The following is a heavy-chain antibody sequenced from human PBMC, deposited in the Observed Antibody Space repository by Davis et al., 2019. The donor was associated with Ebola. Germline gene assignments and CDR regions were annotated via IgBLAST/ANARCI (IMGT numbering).Heavy chain of an antibody. Sequence: PGGSLRLSCAASGFTFSSYSMNWIRQAPGKGLEWVSYISGGSGEIHYADSVKGRFTISRDNAKSSLYLQMNSLRVEDTAVYYCARPREVDFWNGYFDIWGQGTLVTVSS. J-gene: IGHJ4*02. CDR3: ARPREVDFWNGYFDI. CDR1: GFTFSSYS. V-gene: IGHV3-21*04. D-gene: IGHD3-3*01. CDR2: ISGGSGEI.